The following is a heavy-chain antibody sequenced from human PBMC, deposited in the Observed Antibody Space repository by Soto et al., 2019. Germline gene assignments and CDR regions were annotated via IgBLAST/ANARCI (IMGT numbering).Heavy chain of an antibody. V-gene: IGHV4-39*01. CDR1: GGSIRVQSYY. J-gene: IGHJ5*02. D-gene: IGHD1-20*01. CDR2: SYYSGTS. Sequence: PSETLSLTCTVSGGSIRVQSYYWTWIRQTPGKGLEWAGSSYYSGTSYFNPALKGRVTISVDTSTNQFSLRLTSVTAADTAVYYCTRRYNWNDYYFDPWGQGTLVTSPQ. CDR3: TRRYNWNDYYFDP.